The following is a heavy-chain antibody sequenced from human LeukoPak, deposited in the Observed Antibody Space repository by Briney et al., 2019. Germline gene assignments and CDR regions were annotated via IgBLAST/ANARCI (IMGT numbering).Heavy chain of an antibody. CDR2: IYYSGST. CDR1: GGSISSSSYY. D-gene: IGHD3-10*01. Sequence: SETLSLTCTVSGGSISSSSYYWGWIRQPPGKGLEWIGSIYYSGSTYYNPSLKSRVTISVDTSKNQFSLKLSSVTAADTAVYYCARRRVRGGSYGMDVWGQGTTDTVSS. CDR3: ARRRVRGGSYGMDV. V-gene: IGHV4-39*01. J-gene: IGHJ6*02.